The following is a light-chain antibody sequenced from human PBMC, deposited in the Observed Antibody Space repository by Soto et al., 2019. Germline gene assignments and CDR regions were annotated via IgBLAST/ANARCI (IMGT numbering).Light chain of an antibody. V-gene: IGKV1-39*01. CDR2: AAS. J-gene: IGKJ4*01. CDR3: QQSYTTPSVT. Sequence: DIQMTQSPSSLSASVGDTVTITCRASQSINNYLNWYQQKPGKAPKVVIYAASTLQRGVPSRFSGSGSGTDFSLTISSLQPEDFATYFCQQSYTTPSVTFGGGNRVAIK. CDR1: QSINNY.